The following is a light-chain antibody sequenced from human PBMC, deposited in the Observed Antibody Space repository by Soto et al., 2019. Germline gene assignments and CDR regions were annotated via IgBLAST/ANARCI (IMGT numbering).Light chain of an antibody. V-gene: IGLV2-23*01. CDR2: EAY. CDR1: SSDVGSYNL. CDR3: CSYAGHSFVV. J-gene: IGLJ2*01. Sequence: QSALTQPASVSGSPGQSITISCTGTSSDVGSYNLVSWYQQHPGKAPKLVIYEAYKRPSGVSNRFSGSKSGNTASLTISGLQAEDEADYYCCSYAGHSFVVFGGGTKLTVL.